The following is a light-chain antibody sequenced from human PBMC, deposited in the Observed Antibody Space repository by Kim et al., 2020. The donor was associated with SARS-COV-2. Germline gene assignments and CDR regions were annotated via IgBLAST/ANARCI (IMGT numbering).Light chain of an antibody. CDR3: QQYGDSKS. J-gene: IGKJ2*03. CDR1: QSVGFIR. V-gene: IGKV3-20*01. Sequence: SLSPVESATLSAWASQSVGFIRLAWYQQKPGQAPRLLISDAINRAAGIPDRFSGSGSVTDFTLTISRVAPEDFAVYYSQQYGDSKSFGLRTKLEI. CDR2: DAI.